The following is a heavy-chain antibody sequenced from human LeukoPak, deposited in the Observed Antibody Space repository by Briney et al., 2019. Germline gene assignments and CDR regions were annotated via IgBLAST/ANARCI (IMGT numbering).Heavy chain of an antibody. CDR2: INQDGTEK. Sequence: GGSLRLSCAASGFSFTTYWMSWVRQAPGKGLEWVANINQDGTEKYYVDSVKGRFTISRDNAKNSLYLQMNRLRVEDTAVYYCARPRGCGTSRCNNFDYWGQGTLVTVSS. D-gene: IGHD2-21*01. CDR1: GFSFTTYW. J-gene: IGHJ4*02. CDR3: ARPRGCGTSRCNNFDY. V-gene: IGHV3-7*01.